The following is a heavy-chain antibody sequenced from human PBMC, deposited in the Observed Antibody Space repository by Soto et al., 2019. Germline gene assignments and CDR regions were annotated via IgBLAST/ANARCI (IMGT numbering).Heavy chain of an antibody. V-gene: IGHV1-18*01. CDR3: AREGPRPYSHCGMDV. J-gene: IGHJ6*02. CDR1: GYTFSMSG. D-gene: IGHD2-21*01. Sequence: QVQLVQSGAEVKKPGASVKVSCKSSGYTFSMSGISWVRQAPGQGLEWMGWISGYNGKTNYEQKFQDRVTMTPDASTNMAYMERRSLRSEDTAAYYCAREGPRPYSHCGMDVWGQGTTVTVSS. CDR2: ISGYNGKT.